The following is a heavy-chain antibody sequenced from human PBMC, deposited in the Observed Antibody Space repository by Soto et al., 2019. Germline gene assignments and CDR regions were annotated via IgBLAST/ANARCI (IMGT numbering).Heavy chain of an antibody. J-gene: IGHJ5*02. CDR2: TYYRSKWYN. Sequence: SQTLSLTCAISGDSVSSNSAAWNWIRQSPSRGLEWLGRTYYRSKWYNDYAVSVKSRININPDTSKNQFSLQLNSVTPEDTAVYYCARSIAARRVYWFDPWGQGTLVTVSS. V-gene: IGHV6-1*01. CDR3: ARSIAARRVYWFDP. CDR1: GDSVSSNSAA. D-gene: IGHD6-6*01.